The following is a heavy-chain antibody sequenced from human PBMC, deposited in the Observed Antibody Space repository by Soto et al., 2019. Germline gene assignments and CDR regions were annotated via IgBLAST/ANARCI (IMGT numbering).Heavy chain of an antibody. CDR1: GFMFSGFG. D-gene: IGHD3-10*01. Sequence: QVQLVEAGGGVVQPGRSLRLSCAASGFMFSGFGMHWVRQAPGTGLQLVAGISKDGSKKYYADSVKGRFTISRDNSKKTLYLQMNSLRAEDTAVYYCANPSGYYFGLGSHDEASDMWGQGTGVTVFS. CDR2: ISKDGSKK. CDR3: ANPSGYYFGLGSHDEASDM. J-gene: IGHJ3*02. V-gene: IGHV3-30*18.